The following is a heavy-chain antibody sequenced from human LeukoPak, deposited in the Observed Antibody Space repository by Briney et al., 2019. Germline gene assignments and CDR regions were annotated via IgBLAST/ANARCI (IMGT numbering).Heavy chain of an antibody. Sequence: GGSLRLSCAASGFTFSSYWMSWVRQAPGKGLEWVANIKQDGSERYYVDSVKGRFTISRDNAKNSLYLQMNSLRAVDTAVYYCARGVGRGRLSSDSLDLWGQGTMVTVSS. J-gene: IGHJ3*01. V-gene: IGHV3-7*01. CDR3: ARGVGRGRLSSDSLDL. CDR1: GFTFSSYW. CDR2: IKQDGSER.